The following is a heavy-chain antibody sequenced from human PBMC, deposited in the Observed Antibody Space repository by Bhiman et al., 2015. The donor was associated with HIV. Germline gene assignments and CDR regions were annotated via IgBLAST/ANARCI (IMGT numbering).Heavy chain of an antibody. Sequence: EVQLVESGGGLVQPGGSLRLSCAASGFTFSDHYMDWVRQAPGKGLEWVGRTRNKANSYTTEYAASVKGRFTISRDDSKNSLYLQMNSLKTEDTAVYYCATLGSSNYWGQGTLVTVSS. CDR3: ATLGSSNY. CDR1: GFTFSDHY. J-gene: IGHJ4*02. D-gene: IGHD1-26*01. CDR2: TRNKANSYTT. V-gene: IGHV3-72*01.